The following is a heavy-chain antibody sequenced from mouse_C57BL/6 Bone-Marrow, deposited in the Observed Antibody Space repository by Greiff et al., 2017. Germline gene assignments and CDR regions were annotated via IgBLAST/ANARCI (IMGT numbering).Heavy chain of an antibody. J-gene: IGHJ3*01. V-gene: IGHV1-55*01. CDR2: IYPGSGST. D-gene: IGHD2-1*01. CDR3: ARESIYCGNYVGFAY. CDR1: GYTFTSYW. Sequence: QVQLKQPGAELVKPGASVKMSCKASGYTFTSYWITWVKQRPGQGLEWIGDIYPGSGSTNYNEKFKSKATLTVDTSSSTAYMQLSSLTSEDSAVYYCARESIYCGNYVGFAYWGQGTLVTVSA.